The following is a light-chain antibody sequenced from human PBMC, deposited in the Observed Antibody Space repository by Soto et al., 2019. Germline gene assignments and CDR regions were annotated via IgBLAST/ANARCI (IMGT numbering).Light chain of an antibody. CDR3: QKYSNWPPIT. V-gene: IGKV3-15*01. CDR2: GAS. CDR1: HSVSSN. Sequence: EIVMTQCPATLSVSQGDVAALSCRCSHSVSSNLAWYQQKPGQAPRLLIYGASNRATGIPDRFSGSGSGTEFTLTIRRLKSEDFAVYYCQKYSNWPPITGGNGTRRELK. J-gene: IGKJ5*01.